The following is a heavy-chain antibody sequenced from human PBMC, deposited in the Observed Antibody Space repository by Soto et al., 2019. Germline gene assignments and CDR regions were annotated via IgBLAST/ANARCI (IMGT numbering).Heavy chain of an antibody. V-gene: IGHV1-8*01. CDR1: GYTFTSYD. CDR2: MNPNSGNT. J-gene: IGHJ4*02. CDR3: ARDGRNGGYFDY. Sequence: ASVKVSCKASGYTFTSYDINWVRQATGQGLEWMGWMNPNSGNTGYAQKFQGRVTMTRNTSISTAYMELSSLRSEDTAVYYCARDGRNGGYFDYWGQGTLVTVSS. D-gene: IGHD2-8*01.